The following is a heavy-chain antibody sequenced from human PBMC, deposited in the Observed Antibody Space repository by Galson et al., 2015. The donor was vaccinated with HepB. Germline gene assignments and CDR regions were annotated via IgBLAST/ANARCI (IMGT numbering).Heavy chain of an antibody. J-gene: IGHJ4*02. CDR3: AKDLIRGSSSYCFAY. Sequence: SLRLSCAASGFTFSSSGMHWVRQAPGKGLEWVAVISYAGSNKYYADSVKGRFTISRDNSKNTLYLQMNSLRAEDTAVYYCAKDLIRGSSSYCFAYWGQVTLVTVSS. D-gene: IGHD6-13*01. V-gene: IGHV3-30*18. CDR1: GFTFSSSG. CDR2: ISYAGSNK.